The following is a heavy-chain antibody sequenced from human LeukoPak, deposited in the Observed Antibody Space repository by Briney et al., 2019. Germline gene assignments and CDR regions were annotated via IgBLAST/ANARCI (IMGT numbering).Heavy chain of an antibody. CDR1: GFTFSGSA. CDR3: TRRLETTSFSRYYYYGMDV. D-gene: IGHD4-11*01. Sequence: GGSLRLSCAASGFTFSGSAMHWVRRASGKGLEWVGRIRSKANSYATAYAASVKGRFTISRDDSKNTAYLQMNSLKTEDTAVYYCTRRLETTSFSRYYYYGMDVWGQGTTVTVSS. J-gene: IGHJ6*02. CDR2: IRSKANSYAT. V-gene: IGHV3-73*01.